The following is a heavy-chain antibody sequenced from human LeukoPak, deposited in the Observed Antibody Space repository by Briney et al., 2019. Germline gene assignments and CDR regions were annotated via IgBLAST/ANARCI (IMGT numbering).Heavy chain of an antibody. CDR3: ARGGRAVAGTLDY. V-gene: IGHV3-48*01. CDR1: GFTFSTYS. D-gene: IGHD6-13*01. Sequence: GGSLRLSCAASGFTFSTYSMNWVRQAPGKGLEWVSYISYSSSAIYYADSVKGRFTISRDNSKNTLYLQMNSLRAEDTAVYNCARGGRAVAGTLDYWGQGTLVTVSS. CDR2: ISYSSSAI. J-gene: IGHJ4*02.